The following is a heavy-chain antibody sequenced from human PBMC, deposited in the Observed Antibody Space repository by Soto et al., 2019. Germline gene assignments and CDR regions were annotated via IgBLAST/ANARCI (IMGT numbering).Heavy chain of an antibody. V-gene: IGHV4-59*01. Sequence: SETLSLTCTVSGGSISSYYWSWIRQPPGKGLEWIGYIYYSGSTNYNPSLKSRVTISVDTSKNQFSLKLSSVTAADTAVYYCARAGYDFWSGYDYWGQGTLVTVSS. CDR1: GGSISSYY. CDR3: ARAGYDFWSGYDY. D-gene: IGHD3-3*01. J-gene: IGHJ4*02. CDR2: IYYSGST.